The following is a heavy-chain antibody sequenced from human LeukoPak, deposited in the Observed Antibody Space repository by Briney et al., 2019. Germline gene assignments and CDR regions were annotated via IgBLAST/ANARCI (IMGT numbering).Heavy chain of an antibody. Sequence: SETLSLTCTVSGGSISSYYWSWIRQPPGKGLEWIGYIYTSGSTNYNPSLKSRATISVDTSKNQFSLKLSSVTAADTAVYYCASRINCGGDCYYFDYWGQGTLVTVSS. CDR3: ASRINCGGDCYYFDY. CDR2: IYTSGST. D-gene: IGHD2-21*02. V-gene: IGHV4-4*09. J-gene: IGHJ4*02. CDR1: GGSISSYY.